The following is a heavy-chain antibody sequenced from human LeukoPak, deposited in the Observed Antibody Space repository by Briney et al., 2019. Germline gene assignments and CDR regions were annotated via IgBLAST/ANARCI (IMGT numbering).Heavy chain of an antibody. Sequence: SVKVSCKASGFTFTSSAMQWVRQARGQRLEWIGWIVVGSGNTNYAQKFQERVTITGDMSTSTAYMELSSLRSEDTAVYYCAAGLLLWFGEFDAFDIWGQGTMVTVSS. D-gene: IGHD3-10*01. V-gene: IGHV1-58*02. J-gene: IGHJ3*02. CDR3: AAGLLLWFGEFDAFDI. CDR2: IVVGSGNT. CDR1: GFTFTSSA.